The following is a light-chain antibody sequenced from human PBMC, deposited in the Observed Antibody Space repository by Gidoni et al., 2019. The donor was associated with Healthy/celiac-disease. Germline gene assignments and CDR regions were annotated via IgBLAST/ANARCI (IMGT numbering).Light chain of an antibody. CDR2: DVS. J-gene: IGLJ2*01. V-gene: IGLV2-11*01. CDR1: SSDVGDYNY. CDR3: CSYAGSYTVV. Sequence: QSALTQPRSVSGSPEQSVTISCTGNSSDVGDYNYVSWYQQHPGKAPKLMIYDVSKRPSGVPDRFSCSKSGNTASLTISGLQAEDEADYYCCSYAGSYTVVFGGGTKLTVL.